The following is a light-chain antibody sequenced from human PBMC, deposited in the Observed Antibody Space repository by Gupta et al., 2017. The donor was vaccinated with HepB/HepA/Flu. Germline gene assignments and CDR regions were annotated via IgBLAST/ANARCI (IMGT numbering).Light chain of an antibody. CDR2: YDD. CDR1: WSNVGNNA. CDR3: AAWDDNLNGVV. Sequence: QPLVTQPPSLSEAPRQRVTISCSVSWSNVGNNAVNWYQQLPGKAPKLLIYYDDLLPSGVSDRFSGSKSGTSASLAISGLQSEDEADYYCAAWDDNLNGVVFGGGTKLTVL. J-gene: IGLJ3*02. V-gene: IGLV1-36*01.